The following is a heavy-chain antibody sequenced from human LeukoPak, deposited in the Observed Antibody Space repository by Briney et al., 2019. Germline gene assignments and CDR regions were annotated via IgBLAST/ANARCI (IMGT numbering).Heavy chain of an antibody. Sequence: GGSLRLSCAASGFTFSSYSMKGVRQAPGKGLEWVSSISSSSSYIYYADSVKGRFTISRDNAKNSLYLQMNSLRAEDTAVYYCAREPYYDFWSGYYKPHDAFDIWGQGTMVTVSS. V-gene: IGHV3-21*01. CDR3: AREPYYDFWSGYYKPHDAFDI. D-gene: IGHD3-3*01. J-gene: IGHJ3*02. CDR2: ISSSSSYI. CDR1: GFTFSSYS.